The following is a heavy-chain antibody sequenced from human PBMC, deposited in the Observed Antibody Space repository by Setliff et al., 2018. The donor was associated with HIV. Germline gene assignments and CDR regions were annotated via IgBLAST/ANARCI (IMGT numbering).Heavy chain of an antibody. Sequence: PSETLSLTCSVSGDSIRNSRDYWGWIRQPPGKGLEWIGNIYYSGTTYYSPSLNRRVTISVDRSRNHFSLRLSAVTAADTAVYYCARELDNSDNSDPFDVWGQGTMVTVSS. J-gene: IGHJ3*01. CDR3: ARELDNSDNSDPFDV. D-gene: IGHD4-4*01. CDR1: GDSIRNSRDY. CDR2: IYYSGTT. V-gene: IGHV4-39*02.